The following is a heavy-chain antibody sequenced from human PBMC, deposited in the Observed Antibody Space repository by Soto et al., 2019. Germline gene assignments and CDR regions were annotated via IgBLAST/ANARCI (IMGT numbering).Heavy chain of an antibody. CDR2: IWYDGSNK. CDR1: GFTINNYD. CDR3: ARAKYSGTNDALSVGNFDI. Sequence: GGSLRLSCAASGFTINNYDIQWVRQAPGKGLEWVAVIWYDGSNKYYADSVKGRFTISRDNSKNTLYLQMNSLRAEDTAVYYCARAKYSGTNDALSVGNFDIWGQGTMVTVSS. D-gene: IGHD1-26*01. V-gene: IGHV3-30*19. J-gene: IGHJ3*02.